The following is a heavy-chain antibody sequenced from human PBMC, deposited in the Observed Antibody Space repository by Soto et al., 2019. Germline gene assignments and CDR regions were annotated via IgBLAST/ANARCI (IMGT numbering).Heavy chain of an antibody. J-gene: IGHJ3*02. CDR2: ISTRSSYI. V-gene: IGHV3-21*01. CDR3: TRDPPVIVPVIPLPPITRGDDFDI. Sequence: EVQLVESGGGLVKSGGSLRLSCVASGFTFSSYSMNWVRQAPGTGLEWVSSISTRSSYIYDADSVKGRFTISRDNAKNSLYLQMNSLGADANAVYYSTRDPPVIVPVIPLPPITRGDDFDIWGQGRMVTVSS. CDR1: GFTFSSYS. D-gene: IGHD2-2*01.